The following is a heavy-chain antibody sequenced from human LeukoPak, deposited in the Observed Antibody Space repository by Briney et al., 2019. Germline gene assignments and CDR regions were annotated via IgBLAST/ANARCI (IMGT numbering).Heavy chain of an antibody. CDR3: ARSRHLGWNDAFDI. D-gene: IGHD1-1*01. V-gene: IGHV1-69*13. Sequence: ASVKVSCKASGGTFSSYAISWVRQAPGQGLEWMEGIIPIFGTANYAQKFQGRVTITADESTSTAYMELSSLRSEDTAVYYCARSRHLGWNDAFDIWGQGTMVTVSS. J-gene: IGHJ3*02. CDR1: GGTFSSYA. CDR2: IIPIFGTA.